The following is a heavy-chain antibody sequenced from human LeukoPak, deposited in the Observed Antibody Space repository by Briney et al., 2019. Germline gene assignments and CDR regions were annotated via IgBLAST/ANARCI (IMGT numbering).Heavy chain of an antibody. CDR1: GFTFSDYY. J-gene: IGHJ6*03. D-gene: IGHD2-15*01. CDR2: ISSRGSTI. CDR3: ARDLRYCSGGSCYDYYYYMDV. V-gene: IGHV3-11*04. Sequence: GGSLRLSCAASGFTFSDYYMSWIRQAPGKGLEWVSYISSRGSTIYYADSVKGRFTISRDNAKNSLYLQMNSLRAEDTAVYYCARDLRYCSGGSCYDYYYYMDVWGKGTTVTVSS.